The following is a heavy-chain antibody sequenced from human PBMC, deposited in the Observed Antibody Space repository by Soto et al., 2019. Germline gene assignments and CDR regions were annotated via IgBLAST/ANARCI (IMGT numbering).Heavy chain of an antibody. V-gene: IGHV4-30-4*01. CDR3: ARVTGDYDFDY. Sequence: QVQLQESGPGLVKPSQTLSLTCTVSGGSISHGDYYWSWIRQPPGKGLEWVGYIYYTGTTYFNPSLKRRLTISIDTSKSQFSRNLSSVTAADTAVYFCARVTGDYDFDYWGQGTLVTVSS. J-gene: IGHJ4*02. D-gene: IGHD4-17*01. CDR2: IYYTGTT. CDR1: GGSISHGDYY.